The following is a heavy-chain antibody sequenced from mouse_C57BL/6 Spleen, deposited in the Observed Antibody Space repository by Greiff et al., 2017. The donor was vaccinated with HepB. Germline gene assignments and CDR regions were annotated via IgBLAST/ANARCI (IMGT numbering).Heavy chain of an antibody. CDR3: ARGGRDYAMDY. D-gene: IGHD1-1*01. V-gene: IGHV1-64*01. CDR1: GYTFTSYW. J-gene: IGHJ4*01. Sequence: QVQLQQPGAELVKPGASVKLSCKASGYTFTSYWMHWVKQRPGQGLEWIGMIHPNSGSTNYNEKFKSKATLTVDKASSTAYMQLSSLTSEDSAVYYCARGGRDYAMDYWGQGTSVTVSS. CDR2: IHPNSGST.